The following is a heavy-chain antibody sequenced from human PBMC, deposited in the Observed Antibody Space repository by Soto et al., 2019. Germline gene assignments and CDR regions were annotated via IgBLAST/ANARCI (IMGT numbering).Heavy chain of an antibody. CDR2: IYWDDDK. J-gene: IGHJ4*02. Sequence: SGPTLVNPTQTLTLTCTFSGFSLSTSGVGVGRIRQPPGKALEWLALIYWDDDKRYSPSLKSRLTITKDTSKNQVVLTMTNMDPVDTATYYCARFNYYDSSGYYYLVFFDYWGQGTLVTVSS. V-gene: IGHV2-5*02. CDR1: GFSLSTSGVG. CDR3: ARFNYYDSSGYYYLVFFDY. D-gene: IGHD3-22*01.